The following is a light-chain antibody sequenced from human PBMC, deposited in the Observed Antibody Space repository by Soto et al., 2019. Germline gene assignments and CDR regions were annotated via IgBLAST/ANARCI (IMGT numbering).Light chain of an antibody. Sequence: IRMTQFPSTLSASVVATVSLTCRASQGISSYLAWYQQKPGKAPKLLIYAASTLQSGVPSRFSGSGSGTEFTLTISSLQPEDFATYYCQQLNSYPITSGQGTRLE. CDR2: AAS. CDR1: QGISSY. V-gene: IGKV1-9*01. J-gene: IGKJ5*01. CDR3: QQLNSYPIT.